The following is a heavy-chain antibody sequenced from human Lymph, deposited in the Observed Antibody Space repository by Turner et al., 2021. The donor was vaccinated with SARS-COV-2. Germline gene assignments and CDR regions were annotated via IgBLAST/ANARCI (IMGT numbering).Heavy chain of an antibody. Sequence: EVQLVEPGGGVVQPGGSLRLSCAASGFTFDDYAMHWVRQAPGKGLEWVSLISGDGGGTYYADSVKGRFTISRDNSKNSLSLQMNSLRAEDTALYYCAKDPGYCSGGSCYSRTYFDFWGQGTLVTVSA. V-gene: IGHV3-43*02. CDR1: GFTFDDYA. CDR3: AKDPGYCSGGSCYSRTYFDF. J-gene: IGHJ4*02. D-gene: IGHD2-15*01. CDR2: ISGDGGGT.